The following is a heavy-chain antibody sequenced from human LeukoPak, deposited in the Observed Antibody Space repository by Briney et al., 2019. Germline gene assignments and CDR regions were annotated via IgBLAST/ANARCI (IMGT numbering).Heavy chain of an antibody. CDR3: AKSVRFGNMGVDY. J-gene: IGHJ4*02. V-gene: IGHV3-30*18. CDR1: GFTFSSYG. D-gene: IGHD3-10*01. CDR2: ISYDGSNK. Sequence: PGRSLRLSCAASGFTFSSYGMHWVRQAPGKGLEWVAVISYDGSNKYYADSVKGRFTISRDNSKNTLYQQMNSLRAEDTAVYYCAKSVRFGNMGVDYWGQGTLVTVSS.